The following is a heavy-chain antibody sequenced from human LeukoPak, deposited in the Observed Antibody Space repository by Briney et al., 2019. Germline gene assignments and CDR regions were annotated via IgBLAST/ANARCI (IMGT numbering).Heavy chain of an antibody. D-gene: IGHD4-17*01. CDR1: GFTFSSYG. CDR3: AKGQGDYGEVDY. CDR2: ICYDGSNK. V-gene: IGHV3-33*06. Sequence: PGGSLRLSCAASGFTFSSYGMHWVRQAPGKGLEWVAVICYDGSNKYYADSVKGRFTISRDNSKNTLYLQMNSLRAEDTAVYYCAKGQGDYGEVDYWGQGTLVTVSS. J-gene: IGHJ4*02.